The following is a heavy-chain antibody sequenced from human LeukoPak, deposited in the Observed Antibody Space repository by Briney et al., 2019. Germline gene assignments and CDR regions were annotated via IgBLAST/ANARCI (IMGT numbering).Heavy chain of an antibody. V-gene: IGHV4-34*01. CDR2: INHSGST. CDR3: ARHGPGISPDYWYFDL. D-gene: IGHD3-10*01. J-gene: IGHJ2*01. CDR1: GGSFSGYY. Sequence: SETLSLTCAVYGGSFSGYYWSWIRQPPGKGLEWTGEINHSGSTNYNPSLKSRVTISVDTSKNQFSLKLSSVTAADTAVYYCARHGPGISPDYWYFDLWGRGTLVTVSS.